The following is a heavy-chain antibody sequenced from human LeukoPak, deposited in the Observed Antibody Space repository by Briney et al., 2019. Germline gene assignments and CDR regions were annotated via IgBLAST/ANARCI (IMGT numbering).Heavy chain of an antibody. CDR3: ATYIGAIGY. D-gene: IGHD1-26*01. Sequence: PAGSLRLSCAASGFTFNNYAMSWIRRAPGEGLEWVSFVSGSGDSTYYADSVKGRVTISRDNTKNTLYLQMNSLRVDDTAVYYCATYIGAIGYWGQGTLVTVSS. CDR2: VSGSGDST. J-gene: IGHJ4*02. V-gene: IGHV3-23*01. CDR1: GFTFNNYA.